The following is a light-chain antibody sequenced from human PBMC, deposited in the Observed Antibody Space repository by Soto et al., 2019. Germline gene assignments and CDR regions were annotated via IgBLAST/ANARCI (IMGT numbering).Light chain of an antibody. V-gene: IGLV2-8*01. J-gene: IGLJ1*01. CDR2: EVS. CDR3: SSYAGSNTFCV. CDR1: SSDVGGYNY. Sequence: QSVLAQPPSASGSPGQSGTISCTGTSSDVGGYNYVSWYQQHPGKAPKLMIYEVSRRPSGVPDRFSGSKSGNTASLTVSGLQAEDEAASYCSSYAGSNTFCVFGTGTKVTV.